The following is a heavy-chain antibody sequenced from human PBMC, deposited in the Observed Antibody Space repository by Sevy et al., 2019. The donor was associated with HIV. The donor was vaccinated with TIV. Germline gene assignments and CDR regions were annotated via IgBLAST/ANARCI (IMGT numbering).Heavy chain of an antibody. CDR2: IIPIFGTA. J-gene: IGHJ6*02. CDR3: ARRWNCSGGSCYSRYYGMDV. V-gene: IGHV1-69*13. CDR1: GGTFSSYA. Sequence: ASVKVSCKASGGTFSSYAISWVRQAPGQGLEWMGGIIPIFGTANYAQKFQGRVTITADESTSTAYMELSSLRSEDTAVYYCARRWNCSGGSCYSRYYGMDVWGQGTTVTVSS. D-gene: IGHD2-15*01.